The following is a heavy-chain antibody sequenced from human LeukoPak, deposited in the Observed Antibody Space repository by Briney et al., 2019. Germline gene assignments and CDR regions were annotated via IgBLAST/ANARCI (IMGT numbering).Heavy chain of an antibody. J-gene: IGHJ6*02. V-gene: IGHV3-33*01. CDR2: IWYDGSNK. CDR3: ARDGGLLYDSFHYYYYGMDV. Sequence: GGSLRLSCAASGFTFSSYGMHWVRQAPGKGLEWVAVIWYDGSNKYYADSVKGRFTISRDNSKNTLYLQMNSLRADDTAEYYCARDGGLLYDSFHYYYYGMDVWGQGTTVTVSS. CDR1: GFTFSSYG. D-gene: IGHD1-26*01.